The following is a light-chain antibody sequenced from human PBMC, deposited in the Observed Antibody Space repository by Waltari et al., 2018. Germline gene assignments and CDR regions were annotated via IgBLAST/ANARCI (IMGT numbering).Light chain of an antibody. CDR1: QGISSY. V-gene: IGKV1-8*01. J-gene: IGKJ3*01. CDR2: AAS. CDR3: QQYYSYPGFT. Sequence: AIRMTQSPSSLSASTGDRVTITCRASQGISSYLAWYQQKPGKAPKLLIYAASTLQSGVPSRFSGSGSVTEFTLTISCLQSEDFATYYCQQYYSYPGFTFGPGTKVDIK.